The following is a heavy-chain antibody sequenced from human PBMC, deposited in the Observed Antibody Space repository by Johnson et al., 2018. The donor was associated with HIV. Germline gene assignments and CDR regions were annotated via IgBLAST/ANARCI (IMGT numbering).Heavy chain of an antibody. D-gene: IGHD2-21*02. CDR1: GFTFGDYA. CDR3: ARDSAYCGGDCHDAFDI. Sequence: QVQLVESGGGLVQPGRSLRLSCTASGFTFGDYAMSWVRQAPGKGLEWVAVISYDGSNKYYADSVKGRFTISRDNSKNTLYLQINSLRAEDTAVYYCARDSAYCGGDCHDAFDIWGQGTMVTVSS. J-gene: IGHJ3*02. V-gene: IGHV3-30-3*01. CDR2: ISYDGSNK.